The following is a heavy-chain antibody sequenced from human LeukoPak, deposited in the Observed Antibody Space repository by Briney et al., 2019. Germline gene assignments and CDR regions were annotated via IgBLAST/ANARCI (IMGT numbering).Heavy chain of an antibody. D-gene: IGHD6-19*01. CDR2: IRYDGSNK. CDR1: GFTFSSYG. CDR3: ARDVLAVTGMGVALDY. V-gene: IGHV3-30*02. Sequence: GGSLRLSCAASGFTFSSYGMHWVRQAPGKGLEWVAFIRYDGSNKYYADSVKGRLTISRDNAKNSLYLQMNSLRAEDTAVYYCARDVLAVTGMGVALDYWGQGTLVTVSS. J-gene: IGHJ4*02.